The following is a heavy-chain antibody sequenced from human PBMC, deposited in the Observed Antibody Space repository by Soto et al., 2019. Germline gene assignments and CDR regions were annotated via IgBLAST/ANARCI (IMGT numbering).Heavy chain of an antibody. Sequence: GGSLRLSCAASGFTFSNAWINWVRQAPGKGLEWVSAISGSGGDIHYADSVKGRFTVSRDNPKNTLFLQMSSLRVEDTAIYYCATHSWDHWGQGTLVTVS. CDR1: GFTFSNAW. CDR3: ATHSWDH. V-gene: IGHV3-23*01. CDR2: ISGSGGDI. J-gene: IGHJ4*02.